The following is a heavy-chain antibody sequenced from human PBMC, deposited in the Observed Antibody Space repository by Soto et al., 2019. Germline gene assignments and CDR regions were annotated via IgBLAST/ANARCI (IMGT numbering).Heavy chain of an antibody. CDR3: ARLPKGSLVTA. CDR1: GFRFSDHS. J-gene: IGHJ4*01. D-gene: IGHD2-21*02. V-gene: IGHV3-48*02. CDR2: ISSNSDKT. Sequence: LVESGGGLGSPGGSLRLSCVASGFRFSDHSMNWARQAPGKGLQWISYISSNSDKTYYADSVKGRFTVSRDNAKNALFLQMNSLRDDDTATYYCARLPKGSLVTAWGHGARVTVSS.